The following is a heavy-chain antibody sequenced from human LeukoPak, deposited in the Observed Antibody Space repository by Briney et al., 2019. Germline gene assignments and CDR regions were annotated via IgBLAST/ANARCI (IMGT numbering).Heavy chain of an antibody. D-gene: IGHD5-12*01. CDR2: IYSGGST. Sequence: GGSLRLSCAASEFTVSSNYMNWVRQAPGKGLEWVSIIYSGGSTYYADSVKGRFTISRDNSKNTLYLQMNSLRAEDTAVYYCARDPPLRVQANARAFDIWGQGTMVTVSS. J-gene: IGHJ3*02. CDR1: EFTVSSNY. V-gene: IGHV3-53*01. CDR3: ARDPPLRVQANARAFDI.